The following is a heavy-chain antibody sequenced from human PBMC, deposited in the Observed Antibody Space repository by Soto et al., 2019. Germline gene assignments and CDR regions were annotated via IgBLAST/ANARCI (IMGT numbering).Heavy chain of an antibody. CDR3: ARDRCTNGVCYAPSDY. CDR1: GFTFSRYA. CDR2: ISSNGGST. V-gene: IGHV3-64*01. J-gene: IGHJ4*02. Sequence: GSLRLSCAASGFTFSRYAMHWVRQAPGKGLEFVSAISSNGGSTYYANSVKGRFTIARDNSKNTLYLQMGSLRAEDMAVYYCARDRCTNGVCYAPSDYWGQGTLVTVSS. D-gene: IGHD2-8*01.